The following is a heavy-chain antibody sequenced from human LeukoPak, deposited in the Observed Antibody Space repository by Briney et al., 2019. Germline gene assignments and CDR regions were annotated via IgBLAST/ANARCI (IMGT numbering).Heavy chain of an antibody. CDR2: FDPEDGET. J-gene: IGHJ3*02. D-gene: IGHD3-9*01. CDR1: GYTLTELS. Sequence: ASVKVSCKVSGYTLTELSMHWVRQAPGKVLEWMGGFDPEDGETIYAQKFQGRVTMTEDTSTDTAYMELSSLRSEDTAVYYCATTGSNGLVDAFDIWGQGTMVTVSS. V-gene: IGHV1-24*01. CDR3: ATTGSNGLVDAFDI.